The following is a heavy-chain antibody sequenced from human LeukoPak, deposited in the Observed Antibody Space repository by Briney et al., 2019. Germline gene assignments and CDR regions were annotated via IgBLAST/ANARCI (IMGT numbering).Heavy chain of an antibody. J-gene: IGHJ6*03. CDR2: IYYSGIT. CDR1: GGSISSSSYY. D-gene: IGHD6-13*01. CDR3: ARESSSSWYYYYMDV. V-gene: IGHV4-39*07. Sequence: SETLSLTCTVSGGSISSSSYYWGWIRQPPGKGLEWIGSIYYSGITYYSPSLKSRVTISVDTSKNQFSLKLSSVTAADTAVYYCARESSSSWYYYYMDVWGKGTTVTVSS.